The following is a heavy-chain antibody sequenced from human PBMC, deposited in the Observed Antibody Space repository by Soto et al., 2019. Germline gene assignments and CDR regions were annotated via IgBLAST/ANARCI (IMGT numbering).Heavy chain of an antibody. CDR1: GFSLSTTGVG. CDR2: AYWDDDN. V-gene: IGHV2-5*02. J-gene: IGHJ4*02. Sequence: QITLKESGPTLVKPTQTLTLTCSFSGFSLSTTGVGVGWIRQPPGKALEWLGFAYWDDDNRYSPSLKSRLTSPKDTSGHPVVPTMTNMDPVDTATYFCAHRRGGYNWDDAHFDYWGQGTLVTVSS. CDR3: AHRRGGYNWDDAHFDY. D-gene: IGHD1-20*01.